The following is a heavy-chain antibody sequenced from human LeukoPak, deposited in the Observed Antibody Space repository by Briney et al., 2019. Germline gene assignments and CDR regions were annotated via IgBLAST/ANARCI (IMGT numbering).Heavy chain of an antibody. V-gene: IGHV4-4*02. CDR3: VRDRGELSYSHDY. J-gene: IGHJ4*02. CDR2: IHHSGSA. CDR1: GASISSNW. Sequence: SGTRSLTCAVSGASISSNWWNWVRQPPGKGLEWIGEIHHSGSANYNPSLKSRVTISLDTSENQFSLRLSSVTAADTAVYYCVRDRGELSYSHDYWGQGTLVTVSS. D-gene: IGHD3-10*01.